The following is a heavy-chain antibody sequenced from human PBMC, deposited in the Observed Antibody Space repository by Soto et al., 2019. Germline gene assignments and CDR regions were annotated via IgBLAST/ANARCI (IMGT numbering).Heavy chain of an antibody. Sequence: QVLLVQSGAEVKKPGASLKVSCKASGYTFNSYGVSWVRQAPGQGLEWMGWISAYNGNTKYSQNLQGRVTMTIDTTTSSAYLEVRSLRSDDTAIYYCARYFWSGQLPFYFDQWGQGTLVTVSS. CDR3: ARYFWSGQLPFYFDQ. J-gene: IGHJ4*02. D-gene: IGHD3-3*01. CDR2: ISAYNGNT. CDR1: GYTFNSYG. V-gene: IGHV1-18*01.